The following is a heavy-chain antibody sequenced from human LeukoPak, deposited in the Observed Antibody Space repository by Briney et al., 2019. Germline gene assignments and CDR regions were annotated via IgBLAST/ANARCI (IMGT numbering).Heavy chain of an antibody. CDR1: AGTFSIYA. J-gene: IGHJ4*02. V-gene: IGHV1-69*06. CDR3: ARENSYYYDSSGYYLVY. CDR2: IIPIFGTA. D-gene: IGHD3-22*01. Sequence: SLKVSCKASAGTFSIYAISWVRQAPGQGLEWMGRIIPIFGTANYAQKFQRRVTITADKSTSTAYMEMSSLRSEDTAVYYCARENSYYYDSSGYYLVYWGQGTLVTVSS.